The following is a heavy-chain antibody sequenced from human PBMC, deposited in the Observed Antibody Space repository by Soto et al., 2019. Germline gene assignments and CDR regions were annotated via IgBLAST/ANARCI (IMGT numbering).Heavy chain of an antibody. D-gene: IGHD2-15*01. J-gene: IGHJ6*02. V-gene: IGHV1-18*01. CDR2: ISTYNDNT. CDR1: GYTFTRYG. Sequence: QVQLVQSGAEVKKPGASVKVSCKASGYTFTRYGISWVRQAPGQGLEWMGWISTYNDNTNYAQKFQGRVTMTTDTSTSITYMDLRSLTSDDTAIFYCAREGYCSSGSCALYSHDFFGMDVWGQGTTITVSS. CDR3: AREGYCSSGSCALYSHDFFGMDV.